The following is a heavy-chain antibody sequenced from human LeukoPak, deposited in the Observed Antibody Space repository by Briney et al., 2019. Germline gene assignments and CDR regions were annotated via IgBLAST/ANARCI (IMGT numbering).Heavy chain of an antibody. Sequence: PGGSLRLSCVASGFTFSAYSMNWVRQAPGKGLEWVSSISSSSSYIFYADSVKGRFTISRDNAKNSLYLQMNSLRAEDTAVYSCARDLAGSRSYIDYWGQGTLLSLSS. J-gene: IGHJ4*02. CDR2: ISSSSSYI. V-gene: IGHV3-21*01. CDR3: ARDLAGSRSYIDY. D-gene: IGHD3-10*01. CDR1: GFTFSAYS.